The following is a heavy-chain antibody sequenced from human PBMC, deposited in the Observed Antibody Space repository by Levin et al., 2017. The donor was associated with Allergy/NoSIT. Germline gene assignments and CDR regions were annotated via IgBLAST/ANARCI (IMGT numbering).Heavy chain of an antibody. D-gene: IGHD4-17*01. V-gene: IGHV3-15*01. CDR3: TTDRDGDYGYYYYGMDV. CDR1: GFTFSNAW. CDR2: IKSKTDGGTT. Sequence: GESLKISCAASGFTFSNAWMSWVRQAPGKGLEWVGRIKSKTDGGTTDYAAPVKGRFTISRDDSKNTLYLQMNSLKTEDTAVYYCTTDRDGDYGYYYYGMDVWGQGTTVTVSS. J-gene: IGHJ6*02.